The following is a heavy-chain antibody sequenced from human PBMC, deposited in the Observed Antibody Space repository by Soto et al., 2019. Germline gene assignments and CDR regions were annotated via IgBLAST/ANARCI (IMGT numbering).Heavy chain of an antibody. CDR1: GGTFSSYA. CDR3: ARDAGAYGSSWYGPDYYYYGMDV. CDR2: IIPIFGTA. D-gene: IGHD6-13*01. V-gene: IGHV1-69*13. J-gene: IGHJ6*02. Sequence: GSSVKVSCKASGGTFSSYAISWVRQAPGQGLEWMGGIIPIFGTANYAQKFQGRVTITADESTSTAYMELSSLRSEDTAVYYCARDAGAYGSSWYGPDYYYYGMDVWGQGTTVTVSS.